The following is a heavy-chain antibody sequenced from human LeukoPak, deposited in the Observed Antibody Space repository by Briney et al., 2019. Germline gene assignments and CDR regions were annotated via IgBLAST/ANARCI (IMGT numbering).Heavy chain of an antibody. J-gene: IGHJ2*01. CDR1: GGSFSGYY. D-gene: IGHD6-13*01. CDR3: ARVIIAAARLTNWYFDL. CDR2: INHSGST. Sequence: SETLSLTCAVYGGSFSGYYWSWIRQPPGKGLEWIGEINHSGSTNYNPSLKGRVTISVDTSKNQFSLKLSPVTAADTAVYYCARVIIAAARLTNWYFDLWGRGTLVTVSS. V-gene: IGHV4-34*01.